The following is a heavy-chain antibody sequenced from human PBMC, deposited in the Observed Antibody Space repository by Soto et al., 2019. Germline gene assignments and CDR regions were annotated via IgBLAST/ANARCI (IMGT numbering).Heavy chain of an antibody. CDR1: GYSFTSYW. CDR2: IYPGDSDT. V-gene: IGHV5-51*01. J-gene: IGHJ6*03. CDR3: ARRGQQLVLNYYYYYMDV. D-gene: IGHD6-13*01. Sequence: GESLKISCKGSGYSFTSYWIGWVRQMPGKGLEWMGIIYPGDSDTRYSPSFQGQVTISADKSISTAYLQWSSLKASDTAMYYCARRGQQLVLNYYYYYMDVWGKGTTVTVSS.